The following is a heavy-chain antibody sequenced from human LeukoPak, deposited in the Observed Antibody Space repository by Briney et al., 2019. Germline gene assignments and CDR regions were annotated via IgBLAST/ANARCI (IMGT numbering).Heavy chain of an antibody. CDR2: INPNSGGT. CDR3: AREPEEQLASIPIVYYMDV. D-gene: IGHD6-6*01. J-gene: IGHJ6*03. Sequence: ASVKVSCKASGYTFTGYYMHWVRQAPGQGLEWMGWINPNSGGTNYAQKFQGRVTMTRDTSISTAYMELSRLRSDDTAVYYCAREPEEQLASIPIVYYMDVWGKGTTVTVSS. V-gene: IGHV1-2*02. CDR1: GYTFTGYY.